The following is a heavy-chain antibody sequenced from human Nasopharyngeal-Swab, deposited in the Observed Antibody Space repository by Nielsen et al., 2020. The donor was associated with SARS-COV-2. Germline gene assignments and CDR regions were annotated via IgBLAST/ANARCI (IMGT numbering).Heavy chain of an antibody. J-gene: IGHJ6*02. CDR2: INPRGGST. V-gene: IGHV1-46*01. Sequence: WVRQAPGQGLEWTGIINPRGGSTSYAQKYEGRVTMTRDTSTSTVYMELSSLRSEDTAMYYYAREIVGASYYYYGMDVWGQGTTVTVSS. D-gene: IGHD1-26*01. CDR3: AREIVGASYYYYGMDV.